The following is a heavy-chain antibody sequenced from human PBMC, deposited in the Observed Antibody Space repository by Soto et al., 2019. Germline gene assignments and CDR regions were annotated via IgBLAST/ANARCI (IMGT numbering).Heavy chain of an antibody. Sequence: EVLLVESGGGLVQPGGSLRLSCTASGFTFINYWMSWVRQAPEKGLEWVANIKPDGSEKYYVDSVKGRFTISRDNAKNSLYLEMNSLRAEDTAVYYCARDGGADGTRTYYWGEGTLLTVS. D-gene: IGHD6-13*01. V-gene: IGHV3-7*05. CDR1: GFTFINYW. J-gene: IGHJ4*02. CDR2: IKPDGSEK. CDR3: ARDGGADGTRTYY.